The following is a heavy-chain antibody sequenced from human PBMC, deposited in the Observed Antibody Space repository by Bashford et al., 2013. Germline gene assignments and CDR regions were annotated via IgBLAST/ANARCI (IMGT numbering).Heavy chain of an antibody. V-gene: IGHV1-69*13. Sequence: SVKVSCKASGGTFSSYAISWVRQAPGQGLEWMGGIIPIFGTANYAQKFQGRVTITADESTSTAYMELSSLRSEDTAVYYCARDLKYYDILTGYSPDNWFDPWGQGTLVTVSS. CDR1: GGTFSSYA. CDR2: IIPIFGTA. CDR3: ARDLKYYDILTGYSPDNWFDP. D-gene: IGHD3-9*01. J-gene: IGHJ5*02.